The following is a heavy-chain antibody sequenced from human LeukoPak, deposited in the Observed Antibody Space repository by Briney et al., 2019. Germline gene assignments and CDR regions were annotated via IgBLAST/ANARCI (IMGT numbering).Heavy chain of an antibody. J-gene: IGHJ4*02. CDR2: INPNSGGT. Sequence: ASVKVSCKAYGYTFTAYFMHWVRQGPGQGLEWMGWINPNSGGTNYAQKFQGRVTMTRDTSISTAYMELSRLRSDDTAVYYCARELNYDSSGYYFDYWGQGTLVTISS. CDR3: ARELNYDSSGYYFDY. CDR1: GYTFTAYF. D-gene: IGHD3-22*01. V-gene: IGHV1-2*02.